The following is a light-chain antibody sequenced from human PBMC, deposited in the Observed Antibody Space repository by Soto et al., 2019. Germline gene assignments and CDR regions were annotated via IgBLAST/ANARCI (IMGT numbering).Light chain of an antibody. CDR3: QQYAGSPWT. CDR1: QSVGGY. V-gene: IGKV3-20*01. J-gene: IGKJ1*01. CDR2: HTS. Sequence: ETVLTRSPGTLSLSRGEKAPLSCRASQSVGGYLAWYQQTPGQAPRLLIYHTSNRATGIPARFSGSGSGTDFTLTISRLEPEDFAVYYCQQYAGSPWTFGQGTQLEIK.